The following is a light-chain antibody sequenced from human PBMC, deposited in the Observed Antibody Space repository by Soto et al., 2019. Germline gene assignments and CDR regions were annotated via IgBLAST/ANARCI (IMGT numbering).Light chain of an antibody. J-gene: IGKJ5*01. CDR2: GAS. CDR3: QQYGSSPIT. CDR1: QSVSSYY. Sequence: EIVLTQSPGTLSLSPGERATLSCRATQSVSSYYLAWYQQKPGQAPRLPFYGASSRATGIPDRFSGSGSGTDSTLTISRLEPEDFAVYYCQQYGSSPITFGQGTRLEIK. V-gene: IGKV3-20*01.